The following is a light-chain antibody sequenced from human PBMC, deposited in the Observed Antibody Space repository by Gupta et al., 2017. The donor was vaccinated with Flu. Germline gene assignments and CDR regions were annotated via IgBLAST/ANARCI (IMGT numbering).Light chain of an antibody. V-gene: IGKV3-15*01. CDR1: QSFTGK. J-gene: IGKJ4*01. Sequence: EIVITHPPPTLSLPSGERVTLFSRPSQSFTGKLAWYQQKRGQAPRLLIFGVSTRATRVPGRFSGSASGTEFTLTISIRQSEDFAVYYCQQDRDWPLTFGGGTMVEIK. CDR3: QQDRDWPLT. CDR2: GVS.